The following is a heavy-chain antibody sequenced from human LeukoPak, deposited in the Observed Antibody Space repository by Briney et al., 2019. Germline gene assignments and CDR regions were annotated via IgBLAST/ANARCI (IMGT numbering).Heavy chain of an antibody. CDR1: AHSFANDW. Sequence: GESLKISCKGSAHSFANDWIGWVRQMPGKGLEWMGIIYASNSDTHYSPSFQGQVTISVDKSISTAYLQWSSLQASDTAMYYRAWTHNGNHRWDYWGQVTLVTVSS. CDR2: IYASNSDT. D-gene: IGHD1-14*01. J-gene: IGHJ4*02. V-gene: IGHV5-51*01. CDR3: AWTHNGNHRWDY.